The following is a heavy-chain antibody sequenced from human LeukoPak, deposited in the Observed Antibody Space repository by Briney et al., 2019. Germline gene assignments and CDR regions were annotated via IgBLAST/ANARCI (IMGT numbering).Heavy chain of an antibody. CDR3: AKARSTSAWFDP. CDR1: GFTFNNYA. V-gene: IGHV3-23*01. D-gene: IGHD2-2*01. CDR2: VISNGGST. Sequence: RGTLRLSCAASGFTFNNYAMTWVRRAPGEGLQWVSSVISNGGSTYHADSVKGRFTISRDNAKNSLYLQMNSLRPEDTALYYCAKARSTSAWFDPWGQGTLVTVSS. J-gene: IGHJ5*02.